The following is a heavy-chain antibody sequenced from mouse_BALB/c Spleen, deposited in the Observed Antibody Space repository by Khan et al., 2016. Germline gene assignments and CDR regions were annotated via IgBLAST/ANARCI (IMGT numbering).Heavy chain of an antibody. V-gene: IGHV3-2*02. D-gene: IGHD1-2*01. CDR2: ISYSGSA. CDR1: GYSITSGYG. Sequence: EVQLVESGPGLVKLSQSLFLNCTVTGYSITSGYGWNWIRQFLGPTLEWLGYISYSGSANYNPSLKSRISITRDTSKNQFFLQFNSVTTEDTATYYCARTARIKYWGQGTTLTVSS. CDR3: ARTARIKY. J-gene: IGHJ2*01.